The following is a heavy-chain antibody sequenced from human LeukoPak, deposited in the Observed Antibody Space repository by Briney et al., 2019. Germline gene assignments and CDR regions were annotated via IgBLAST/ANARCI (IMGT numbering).Heavy chain of an antibody. CDR2: IRFDGSNK. D-gene: IGHD3-3*01. CDR1: GFTFSSSG. Sequence: GGSLRLSCAASGFTFSSSGMHWVRQAPGKGLEWVAFIRFDGSNKYYADSVKGRFTISRGNSKNTLYLQMNSPRAEDAAVYYCAKDYDFWSGYYSPTRGYFDYWGQGTLVTVSS. CDR3: AKDYDFWSGYYSPTRGYFDY. V-gene: IGHV3-30*02. J-gene: IGHJ4*02.